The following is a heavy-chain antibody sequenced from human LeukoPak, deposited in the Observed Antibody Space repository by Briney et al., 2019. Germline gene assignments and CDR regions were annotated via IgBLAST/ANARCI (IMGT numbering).Heavy chain of an antibody. CDR1: GFTFSSYW. Sequence: GSLRLSCAASGFTFSSYWMSWVRQAPGKGLEWVANIKQDGSEKYYVDSVKGRFTISRDNAKNSLYLQMNSLRAEDTAVYYCARRGYSSGWYGGNYYFDYWGQGTLVTVSS. CDR3: ARRGYSSGWYGGNYYFDY. D-gene: IGHD6-19*01. CDR2: IKQDGSEK. V-gene: IGHV3-7*01. J-gene: IGHJ4*02.